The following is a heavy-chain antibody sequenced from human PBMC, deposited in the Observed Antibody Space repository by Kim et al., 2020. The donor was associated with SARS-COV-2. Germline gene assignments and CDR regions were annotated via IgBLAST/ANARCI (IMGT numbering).Heavy chain of an antibody. J-gene: IGHJ5*02. CDR3: ARGVAGTYYDILTGYYKGVGFDP. CDR1: GGSVSSVSYY. CDR2: IYYSGTP. V-gene: IGHV4-61*01. D-gene: IGHD3-9*01. Sequence: SETLSLTCTVSGGSVSSVSYYWSGIGRPPGKELGGMGYIYYSGTPNTNPSLKSRFTIPVDTSKNQFSLKLSSVTAADTPVYYCARGVAGTYYDILTGYYKGVGFDPWGQGTLVTVSS.